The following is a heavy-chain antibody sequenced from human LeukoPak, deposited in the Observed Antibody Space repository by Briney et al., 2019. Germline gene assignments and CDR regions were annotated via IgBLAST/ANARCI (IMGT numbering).Heavy chain of an antibody. CDR2: IKQDGSEK. Sequence: GGSLRLSCAASGFTFSSYWMSWVRQAPGKGLEWVANIKQDGSEKYYVDSVEGRFTISRDNAKNSLYLQMNSLRAEDTAVYYCARVTTGWLHFYYYYYMDVWGKETTVTISS. CDR3: ARVTTGWLHFYYYYYMDV. CDR1: GFTFSSYW. V-gene: IGHV3-7*01. D-gene: IGHD5-24*01. J-gene: IGHJ6*03.